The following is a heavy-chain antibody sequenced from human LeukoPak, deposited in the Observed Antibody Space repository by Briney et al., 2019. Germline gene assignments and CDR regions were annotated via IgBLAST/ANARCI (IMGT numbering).Heavy chain of an antibody. J-gene: IGHJ4*02. Sequence: SGGSLRLSCAASGFTFRTYGMNWVRQAPGKGLEWVAFIRYDGSNKYYADSVKGRFTISRDNSKNTLYLQMNSLRAEDTAVYYCARRAGAYSHPYDYWGQGTLVTVSS. CDR3: ARRAGAYSHPYDY. CDR2: IRYDGSNK. CDR1: GFTFRTYG. V-gene: IGHV3-30*02. D-gene: IGHD4/OR15-4a*01.